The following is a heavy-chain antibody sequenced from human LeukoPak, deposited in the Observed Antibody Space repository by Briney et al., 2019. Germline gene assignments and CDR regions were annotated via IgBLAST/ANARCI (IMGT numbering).Heavy chain of an antibody. Sequence: LRLSCAASGFTFSDYYMSWIRQPPGKGLEWIGYIYYSGSTYYNPSLKSRVTISVDTSKNQFSLKLSSVTAADTAVYYCARSGYGACFDYWGQGTLVTVSS. CDR1: GFTFSDYY. CDR2: IYYSGST. D-gene: IGHD5-12*01. V-gene: IGHV4-30-4*08. J-gene: IGHJ4*02. CDR3: ARSGYGACFDY.